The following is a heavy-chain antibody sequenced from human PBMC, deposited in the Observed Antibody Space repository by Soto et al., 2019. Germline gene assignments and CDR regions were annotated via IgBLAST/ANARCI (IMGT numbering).Heavy chain of an antibody. CDR1: GGTFSSYA. D-gene: IGHD2-15*01. V-gene: IGHV1-69*12. CDR2: VIPIFGTA. J-gene: IGHJ6*01. CDR3: AGHPGGRGYYYVMDV. Sequence: QVQLVQSGAEVKKPGSSVKVSCKASGGTFSSYAISWVRQAPGQGLEWMGGVIPIFGTANYAQKFQGRGTITAYESMSSADMELSSLRSEDRVVYYCAGHPGGRGYYYVMDVWGQGTTVTVSS.